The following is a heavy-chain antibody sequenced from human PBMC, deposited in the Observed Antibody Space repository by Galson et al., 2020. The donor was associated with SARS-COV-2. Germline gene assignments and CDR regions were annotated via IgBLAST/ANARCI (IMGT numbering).Heavy chain of an antibody. CDR2: IIPIFGTA. CDR3: ARGQYYGSGSYTPKYNFDS. D-gene: IGHD3-10*01. J-gene: IGHJ4*02. V-gene: IGHV1-69*01. CDR1: GGTFRTYA. Sequence: KISCKASGGTFRTYAMSWVRQDPGQGLEWMGVIIPIFGTAIYAQNFQGRVTINADVSTNTAYMELRSLRSDDTAVYYCARGQYYGSGSYTPKYNFDSWGQGTRVTVSS.